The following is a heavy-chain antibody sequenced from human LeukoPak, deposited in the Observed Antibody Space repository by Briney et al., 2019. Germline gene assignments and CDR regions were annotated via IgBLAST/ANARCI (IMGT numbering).Heavy chain of an antibody. Sequence: SETLSLTCSVSGASMSGNSYYWAWIRQSPGKGLEWIGSIFYSGLTYYKPSLESQVTISVDRSKNQFSLKLSSVTAADTAVYYCAREPAFSSSSRAFDIWGQETMVTVSS. J-gene: IGHJ3*02. CDR2: IFYSGLT. D-gene: IGHD6-6*01. CDR3: AREPAFSSSSRAFDI. CDR1: GASMSGNSYY. V-gene: IGHV4-39*07.